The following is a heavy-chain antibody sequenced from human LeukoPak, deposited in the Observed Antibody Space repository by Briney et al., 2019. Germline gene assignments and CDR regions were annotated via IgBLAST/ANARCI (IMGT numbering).Heavy chain of an antibody. CDR3: ARKAYAMDV. Sequence: GGSLRLSCAASGFTFSNYWMSWVRQAPGKGLEWVANMKQDGSEKYYVDSVKGRFTIFRGNAKNSLYLQMNSLRVEDTAVYYCARKAYAMDVWGKGTTVTVSS. V-gene: IGHV3-7*03. J-gene: IGHJ6*04. CDR2: MKQDGSEK. CDR1: GFTFSNYW.